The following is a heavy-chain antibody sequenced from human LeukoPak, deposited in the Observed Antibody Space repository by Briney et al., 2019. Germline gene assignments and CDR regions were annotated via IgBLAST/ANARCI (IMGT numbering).Heavy chain of an antibody. Sequence: SETLSLTCTVSGGSISSYYWSWIRQPPGKGLEWIGYIYYSGSTNYNPSLKSRVTISVDTSKNQFSLKLSSVTAADTAAYYCARDRFLEWSFDYWGQGTLVTVSS. V-gene: IGHV4-59*01. D-gene: IGHD3-3*01. CDR3: ARDRFLEWSFDY. J-gene: IGHJ4*02. CDR2: IYYSGST. CDR1: GGSISSYY.